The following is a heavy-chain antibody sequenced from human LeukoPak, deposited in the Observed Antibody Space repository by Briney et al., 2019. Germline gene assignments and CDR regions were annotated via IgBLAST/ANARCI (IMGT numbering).Heavy chain of an antibody. CDR2: IYTSGNT. D-gene: IGHD1-26*01. CDR3: ARVLVGANYYYYYMDV. CDR1: GGSISSSY. Sequence: PSETLSLTCTPPGGSISSSYWSWIRQPLGKGLDWISRIYTSGNTNSNPSPKSRVTISVDKYKNQFSLKLSSVTAADTAVYYCARVLVGANYYYYYMDVWGKGTTVTVSS. V-gene: IGHV4-4*07. J-gene: IGHJ6*03.